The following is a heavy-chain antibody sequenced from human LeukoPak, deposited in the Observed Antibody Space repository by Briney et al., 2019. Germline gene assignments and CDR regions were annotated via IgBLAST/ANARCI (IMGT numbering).Heavy chain of an antibody. CDR1: GFTFSSYW. CDR3: ARVRGFMTTVTTPEGYYFDY. CDR2: IKQDGSEQ. D-gene: IGHD4-17*01. Sequence: GGSLRLSCAASGFTFSSYWMSWVRQAPRKGLEWVANIKQDGSEQYYVDSVKGRFTISRDNAKNSLYLQMNSLRAEDTAVYYCARVRGFMTTVTTPEGYYFDYWGQGTLVTVSS. J-gene: IGHJ4*02. V-gene: IGHV3-7*01.